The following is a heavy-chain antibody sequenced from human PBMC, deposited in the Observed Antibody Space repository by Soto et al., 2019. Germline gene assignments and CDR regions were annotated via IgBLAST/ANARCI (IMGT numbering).Heavy chain of an antibody. V-gene: IGHV3-21*01. CDR2: ISSSSSYI. J-gene: IGHJ6*02. D-gene: IGHD3-9*01. CDR3: VRYFDWSGAPSGSNYYYYGMDV. CDR1: GFTFSSYS. Sequence: GGSLRLSCAASGFTFSSYSMNWFRQAPGKGLEWVSSISSSSSYIYYADSVKGRFTISRDNAKNSLYLQMNSLRAEDTAVYYCVRYFDWSGAPSGSNYYYYGMDVWGQGTTVTVSS.